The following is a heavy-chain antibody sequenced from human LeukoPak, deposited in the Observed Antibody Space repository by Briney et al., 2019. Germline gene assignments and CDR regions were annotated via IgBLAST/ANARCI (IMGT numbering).Heavy chain of an antibody. CDR2: ISYDGSNK. Sequence: PGGSLRLSCAASGFTFSSYGMHWVRQAPGKGLEWVAVISYDGSNKYYADSVKGRFTISRDNSKNTLYLQMNSLRAEDTAVYYCAKARGYYDSSGYYTGGPFDYWGQGTLVTVSS. D-gene: IGHD3-22*01. CDR1: GFTFSSYG. CDR3: AKARGYYDSSGYYTGGPFDY. V-gene: IGHV3-30*18. J-gene: IGHJ4*02.